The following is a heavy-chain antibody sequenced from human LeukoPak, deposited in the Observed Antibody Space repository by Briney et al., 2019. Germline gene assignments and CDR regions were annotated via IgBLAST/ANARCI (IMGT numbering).Heavy chain of an antibody. CDR3: ARDGYYDFWSGYYRWFDP. D-gene: IGHD3-3*01. CDR1: GYTFTSYY. J-gene: IGHJ5*02. CDR2: INPSGGST. Sequence: GASVKVSCKASGYTFTSYYMHWVRQAPGQGLEWMGLINPSGGSTSYAQKFQGRVTMTRDTSTSTVYMELSSLRSEDTAVYYCARDGYYDFWSGYYRWFDPWGQGTLVTVSS. V-gene: IGHV1-46*01.